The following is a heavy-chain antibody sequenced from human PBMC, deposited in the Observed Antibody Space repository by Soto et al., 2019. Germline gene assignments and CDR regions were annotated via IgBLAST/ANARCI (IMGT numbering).Heavy chain of an antibody. Sequence: EVQLLESGGGLVQPGGSLRLSCAASGFTFSNYAVNWVRQAPGKGLEWVSAISVSGAGTYYADSVKGRFTISRDNSKKTLYLQMNSLRAEDTAVYYCAKTVQISGSYYYGMDVWGQGTTVTFSS. V-gene: IGHV3-23*01. CDR1: GFTFSNYA. CDR3: AKTVQISGSYYYGMDV. D-gene: IGHD3-10*01. J-gene: IGHJ6*02. CDR2: ISVSGAGT.